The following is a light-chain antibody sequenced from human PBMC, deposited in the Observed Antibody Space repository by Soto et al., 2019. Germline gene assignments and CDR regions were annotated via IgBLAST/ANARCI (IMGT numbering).Light chain of an antibody. CDR2: EVR. V-gene: IGLV2-8*01. CDR1: SSDVGGYNY. CDR3: RSYAGIDMFV. Sequence: QSALTQPPSASGSPGQSVTISCTGTSSDVGGYNYVSWYQQHPGKAPKLIIYEVRERPSGVPDRFSGSKSGNTASLTVSGLQAEDEADYYCRSYAGIDMFVFGTGTKLTFL. J-gene: IGLJ1*01.